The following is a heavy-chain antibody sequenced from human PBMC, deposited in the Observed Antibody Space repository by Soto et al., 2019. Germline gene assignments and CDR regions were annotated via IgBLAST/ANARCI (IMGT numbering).Heavy chain of an antibody. CDR3: AREKGYISGPKNFDY. V-gene: IGHV4-30-4*01. J-gene: IGHJ4*02. CDR1: GASISSGDYF. D-gene: IGHD5-12*01. Sequence: SETLSLTCTVSGASISSGDYFWSWIRQSPGKGLQWIGYIYDSGSSYYNPSLKSRVTMSVDTSKNQFSLKLSSVTAADTAVYYCAREKGYISGPKNFDYWGQGTQVTVSS. CDR2: IYDSGSS.